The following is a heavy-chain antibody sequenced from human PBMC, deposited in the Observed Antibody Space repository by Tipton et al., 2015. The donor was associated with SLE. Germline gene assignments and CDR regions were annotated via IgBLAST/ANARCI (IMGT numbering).Heavy chain of an antibody. CDR2: INHSGST. J-gene: IGHJ6*02. V-gene: IGHV4-34*01. Sequence: TLSLTCAVYGGSFSGYYWSWIRQPPGKGLEWIGEINHSGSTNYNPSLKSRVTISVDTSKNQFSLKLSSVTAADTAVYYCARDKTPYGMDVWGQGTTVTVSS. CDR3: ARDKTPYGMDV. CDR1: GGSFSGYY.